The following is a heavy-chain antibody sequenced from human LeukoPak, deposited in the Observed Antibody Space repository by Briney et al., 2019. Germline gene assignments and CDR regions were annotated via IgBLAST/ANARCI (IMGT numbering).Heavy chain of an antibody. V-gene: IGHV3-30-3*01. CDR2: ISYDGTNK. J-gene: IGHJ4*02. CDR1: GFTFSNYA. D-gene: IGHD7-27*01. CDR3: ATTTGDDFDY. Sequence: GGSLRLSCAASGFTFSNYAIHWVRQAPGKGLEWVAVISYDGTNKYYADSVKGRFTISRDNSKNTLYLQMNSLRAEDTAVYYCATTTGDDFDYWGQGTLVTVSS.